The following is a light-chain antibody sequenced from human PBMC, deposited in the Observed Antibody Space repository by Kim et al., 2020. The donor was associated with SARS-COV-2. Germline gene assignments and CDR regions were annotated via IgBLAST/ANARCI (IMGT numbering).Light chain of an antibody. V-gene: IGKV1-27*01. CDR3: QKSDSAPWT. CDR1: QDISNY. Sequence: ASVGVRVTITCRASQDISNYLAWYQQKPGGVPTLLIYAASTLQSGVPSRFSGSGSGTDFTLTISGLQPEDVAIYYCQKSDSAPWTFGQGTKVDIK. J-gene: IGKJ1*01. CDR2: AAS.